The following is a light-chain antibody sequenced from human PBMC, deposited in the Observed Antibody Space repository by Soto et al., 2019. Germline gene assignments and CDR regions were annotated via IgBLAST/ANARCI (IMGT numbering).Light chain of an antibody. V-gene: IGLV2-11*01. CDR2: DVT. CDR1: SSDVGSYNY. CDR3: CSYAGSNIVGV. Sequence: QSVLTQPRSVSGSPGQSVTISCTGTSSDVGSYNYVSWFQHHPGKAPKLMIYDVTKRPSGVPARFSGSKSGNTASLTFSGLQAEDEADYFCCSYAGSNIVGVFGTGTKLTVL. J-gene: IGLJ1*01.